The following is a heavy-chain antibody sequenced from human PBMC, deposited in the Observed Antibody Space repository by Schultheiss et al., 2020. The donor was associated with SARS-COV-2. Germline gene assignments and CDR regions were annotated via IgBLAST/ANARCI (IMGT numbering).Heavy chain of an antibody. CDR3: ASEAGYSYGYPLDY. V-gene: IGHV3-21*01. D-gene: IGHD5-18*01. CDR2: ISSSSSYT. CDR1: GFTFSSYG. J-gene: IGHJ4*02. Sequence: GGSLRLSCAASGFTFSSYGMHWVRQAPGKGLEWVSSISSSSSYTNYADSVKGRFTISRDNAKNSLYLQMNSLRAEDTAVYYCASEAGYSYGYPLDYWGQGTLVTVSS.